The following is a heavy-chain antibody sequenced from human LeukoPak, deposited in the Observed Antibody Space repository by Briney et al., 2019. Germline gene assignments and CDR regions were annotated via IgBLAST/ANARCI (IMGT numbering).Heavy chain of an antibody. CDR3: VRQHYFDY. CDR2: ISSSGSTI. J-gene: IGHJ4*02. CDR1: GFTFSDY. V-gene: IGHV3-11*04. Sequence: GGSLRLSCAASGFTFSDYMSWIRQAPGKGLEWVSYISSSGSTIYYADSVKGRFTISRDNAKNSLYLQMNSLRAEDTAVYYCVRQHYFDYWGQGTLVTVSS.